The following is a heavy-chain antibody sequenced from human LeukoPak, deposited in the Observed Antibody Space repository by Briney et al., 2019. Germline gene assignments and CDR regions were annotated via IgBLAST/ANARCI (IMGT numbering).Heavy chain of an antibody. CDR3: AKNTEPYDSSGYSLDY. CDR2: ISWDGGST. CDR1: GFTFDDYT. J-gene: IGHJ4*02. V-gene: IGHV3-43*01. D-gene: IGHD3-22*01. Sequence: GGSLRLSCAASGFTFDDYTMHWVRQAPGKGLEWVSLISWDGGSTYYADSVKGRFTISRDNSKNSLYLQMNSLRTEDTALYYCAKNTEPYDSSGYSLDYWGQGTLVTVSS.